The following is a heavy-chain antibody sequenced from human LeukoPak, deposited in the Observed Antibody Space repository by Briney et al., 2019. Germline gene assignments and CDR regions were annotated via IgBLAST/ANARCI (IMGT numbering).Heavy chain of an antibody. D-gene: IGHD3-3*01. CDR1: GYTFTGYY. J-gene: IGHJ6*02. CDR2: INPNSGGT. CDR3: ARRVVYYYYGMDV. V-gene: IGHV1-2*02. Sequence: ASVKVSCKASGYTFTGYYMHWVRQAPGQGLEWMGWINPNSGGTNYAQKFQGRITMTRDTSIGTAYMEVSRLKSDDTAVYYCARRVVYYYYGMDVWGQGSTVTVSS.